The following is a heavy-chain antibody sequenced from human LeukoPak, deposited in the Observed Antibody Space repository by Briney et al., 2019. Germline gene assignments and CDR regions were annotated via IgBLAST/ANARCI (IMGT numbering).Heavy chain of an antibody. J-gene: IGHJ4*02. CDR2: ISSSSNTI. D-gene: IGHD4-23*01. V-gene: IGHV3-48*02. CDR3: ARGTTVITNFDY. Sequence: PGGSLRLSCAVSGFTFSSYRMNWVRQAPGKGLEWVSYISSSSNTIYYADSVKGRFTISRENAKNSLYLQMNSLRDEDTAVYYCARGTTVITNFDYWGQGTLVTVSS. CDR1: GFTFSSYR.